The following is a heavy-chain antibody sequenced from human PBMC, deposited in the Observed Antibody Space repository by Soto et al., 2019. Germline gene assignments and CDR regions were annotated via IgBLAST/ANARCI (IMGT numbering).Heavy chain of an antibody. CDR1: GYTFTSYD. J-gene: IGHJ5*02. V-gene: IGHV1-8*01. Sequence: ASVKVSCKASGYTFTSYDINWVRQATGQGLEWMGWMNPNSGNTGYARKFQGRVTMTRNTSISTAYMELSSLRSEDTAVYYCAREEVLRYFDWLLPADNWFDPWGQGTLVTVSS. D-gene: IGHD3-9*01. CDR3: AREEVLRYFDWLLPADNWFDP. CDR2: MNPNSGNT.